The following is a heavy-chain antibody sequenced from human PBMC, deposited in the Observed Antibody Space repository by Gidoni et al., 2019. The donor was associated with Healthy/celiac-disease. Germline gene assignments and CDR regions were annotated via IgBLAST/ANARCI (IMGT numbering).Heavy chain of an antibody. CDR1: GFTFSSYS. Sequence: EVQLVESGGGLVKPGGSLRLSCAASGFTFSSYSMNWVRQAPGKGLEWVSSISSSSSYIYYADSVKGRFTISRDNAKNSLYLQMNSLRAEDTAVYYCAREEVVPAANRYYYYYYGMDVWGQGTTVTVSS. D-gene: IGHD2-2*01. J-gene: IGHJ6*02. CDR3: AREEVVPAANRYYYYYYGMDV. CDR2: ISSSSSYI. V-gene: IGHV3-21*01.